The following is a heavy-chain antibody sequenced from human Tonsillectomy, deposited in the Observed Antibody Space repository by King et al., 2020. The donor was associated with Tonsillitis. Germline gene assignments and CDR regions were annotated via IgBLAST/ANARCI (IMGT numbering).Heavy chain of an antibody. V-gene: IGHV3-21*01. J-gene: IGHJ3*02. D-gene: IGHD3-22*01. CDR3: ARVKKYYYDSSGYPLDTFDI. CDR2: ICSSGGYI. CDR1: EFIFSTYT. Sequence: QLVQSGGGLVKPGGSLRLSCAASEFIFSTYTMNWVRLGPGKGLEWVSSICSSGGYIDYSESVNGRFTITRDNAEDSLYLQMNSLRAEDTAVYYCARVKKYYYDSSGYPLDTFDIWGQGTMVTVSS.